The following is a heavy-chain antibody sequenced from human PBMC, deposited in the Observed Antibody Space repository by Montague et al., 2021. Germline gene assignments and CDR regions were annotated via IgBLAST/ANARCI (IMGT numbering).Heavy chain of an antibody. CDR1: GDSMNTYN. CDR2: IYSSGNT. D-gene: IGHD1-26*01. Sequence: SETLSLTCTVSGDSMNTYNWNWIRQPPGKGLEWIGYIYSSGNTNYNPSLKSRVTISVDTSRNQFSLEVSSVTAADTAMYYCAREWSGFDFWGHGTMVTVSS. J-gene: IGHJ3*01. V-gene: IGHV4-59*01. CDR3: AREWSGFDF.